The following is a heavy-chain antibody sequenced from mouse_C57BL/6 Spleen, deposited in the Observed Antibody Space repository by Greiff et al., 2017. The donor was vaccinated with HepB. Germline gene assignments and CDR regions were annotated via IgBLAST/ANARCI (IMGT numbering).Heavy chain of an antibody. CDR1: GYTFTSYG. V-gene: IGHV1-81*01. CDR2: IYPRSGNI. D-gene: IGHD1-1*01. CDR3: ARGNYYGSRTGYFDV. Sequence: QVQLQQSGAELARPGASVKLSCKASGYTFTSYGISWVKQRTGQGLEWIGEIYPRSGNIYYNEKFKGKATLTADKSSSTAYMELRSLTSEDSAVYFCARGNYYGSRTGYFDVWGTGTTVTVSS. J-gene: IGHJ1*03.